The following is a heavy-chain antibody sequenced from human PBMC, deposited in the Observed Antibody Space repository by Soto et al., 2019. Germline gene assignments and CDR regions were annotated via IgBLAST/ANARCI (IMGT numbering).Heavy chain of an antibody. J-gene: IGHJ5*02. V-gene: IGHV4-39*01. CDR3: ARYDCSGGSCYLGNWFDP. Sequence: SETLSLTCTVSGGSISSSSYYWGWIRQPPGKGLEWIGSIYYSGSTYYNPSLKSRVTISVDTSKNQFSLKLSSVTAADTAVYYCARYDCSGGSCYLGNWFDPWGQGTLVTVSS. CDR2: IYYSGST. CDR1: GGSISSSSYY. D-gene: IGHD2-15*01.